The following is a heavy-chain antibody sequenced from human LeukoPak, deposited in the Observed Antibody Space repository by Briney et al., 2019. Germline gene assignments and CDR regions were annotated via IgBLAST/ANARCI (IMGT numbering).Heavy chain of an antibody. J-gene: IGHJ4*02. Sequence: GGSLRLSCAASGFMFSSHWMSWVRQAPGKGLEWVAIIKQDGSGSYYVDSVKGRFTISRDNSKNTLYLQMNSLRAEDTAVYYCATRGPYYDFWSGYRGPDYWGQGTLVTVSS. V-gene: IGHV3-7*03. D-gene: IGHD3-3*01. CDR1: GFMFSSHW. CDR3: ATRGPYYDFWSGYRGPDY. CDR2: IKQDGSGS.